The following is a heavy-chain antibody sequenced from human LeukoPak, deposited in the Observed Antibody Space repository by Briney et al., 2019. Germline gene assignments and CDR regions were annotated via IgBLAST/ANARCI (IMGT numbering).Heavy chain of an antibody. Sequence: GKSLTLSCAASGFLFSAYGMHWVRQAPGKGLEWVAVISYDGSNKYFVDSVKGRFTISRDNSKNTLYLQMNSLRAEDTAVYYCAKIQTGRGSYSRYYQYGMDVWGQGTTVTVSS. CDR3: AKIQTGRGSYSRYYQYGMDV. D-gene: IGHD1-26*01. V-gene: IGHV3-30*18. CDR1: GFLFSAYG. J-gene: IGHJ6*02. CDR2: ISYDGSNK.